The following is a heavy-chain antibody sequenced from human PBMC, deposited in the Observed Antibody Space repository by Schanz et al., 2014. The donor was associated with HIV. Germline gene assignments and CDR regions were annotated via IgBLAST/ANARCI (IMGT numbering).Heavy chain of an antibody. Sequence: EVQLVESGGGLVQPGRSLRLSCAASGFTFDDYAMHWVRQVPGKGLEWVSGISWNSGSKGYADSVKGRFTISRDNAKNFLYLQMNSLRAEDTALYYCAKDMGSGSYEAFDIWGQGTMVTVSS. J-gene: IGHJ3*02. CDR3: AKDMGSGSYEAFDI. D-gene: IGHD1-26*01. CDR2: ISWNSGSK. V-gene: IGHV3-9*01. CDR1: GFTFDDYA.